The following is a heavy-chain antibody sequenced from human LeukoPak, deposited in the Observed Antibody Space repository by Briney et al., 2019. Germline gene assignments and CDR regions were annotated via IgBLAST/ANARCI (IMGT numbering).Heavy chain of an antibody. J-gene: IGHJ4*02. D-gene: IGHD1-20*01. Sequence: PGGSLRLSCAASGLTFSSYAMSWVRQAPGKGLEWVSAISGSDFTTYYADSVKGRFTISRDNSKNTLYLQMNSLRAEDTAVYYCAKDPAYNWKQYYFDYWGQGTLVTVSS. CDR3: AKDPAYNWKQYYFDY. CDR1: GLTFSSYA. V-gene: IGHV3-23*01. CDR2: ISGSDFTT.